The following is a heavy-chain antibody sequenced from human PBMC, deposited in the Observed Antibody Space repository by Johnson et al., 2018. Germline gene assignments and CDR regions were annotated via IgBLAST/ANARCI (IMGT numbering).Heavy chain of an antibody. D-gene: IGHD1-14*01. V-gene: IGHV3-23*04. J-gene: IGHJ1*01. CDR2: ISGNGDDT. CDR1: GFTFGSRA. Sequence: VQLVQSGGGLVQPGGSRRLSCAASGFTFGSRAITWVRQAPGKGLEWVSTISGNGDDTYYPDSVKGRFTISRDNAKNSLYLQMNSLRDEDTAVYYCASQPGGTQHWGQGTLVTVSS. CDR3: ASQPGGTQH.